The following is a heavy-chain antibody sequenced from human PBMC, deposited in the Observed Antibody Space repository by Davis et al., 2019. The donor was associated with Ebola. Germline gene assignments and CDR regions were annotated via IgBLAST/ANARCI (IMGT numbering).Heavy chain of an antibody. CDR3: ARDHGIVVVPAGGWFDP. Sequence: ASVKVSCKTSGYTFTNYAIHWVRQAPGQRLEWMGWINAGNGDTKYSQKFQGRVTITRDTPASTAYMELSSLRSEDTAVYYCARDHGIVVVPAGGWFDPWGQGTLVTVSS. CDR2: INAGNGDT. CDR1: GYTFTNYA. J-gene: IGHJ5*02. D-gene: IGHD2-2*01. V-gene: IGHV1-3*01.